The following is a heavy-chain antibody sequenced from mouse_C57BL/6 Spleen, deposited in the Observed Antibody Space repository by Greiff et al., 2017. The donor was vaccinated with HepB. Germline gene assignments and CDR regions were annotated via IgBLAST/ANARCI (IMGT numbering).Heavy chain of an antibody. CDR2: IYPGDGDT. Sequence: QVQLKESGPELVKPGASVKISCKASGYAFSSSWMNWVKQRPGKGLEWIGRIYPGDGDTNYNGKFKGKATLTADKSSSTAYMQLSSLTSEDSAVYFCARDYYGRHFDYWGQGTTLTVSS. J-gene: IGHJ2*01. CDR3: ARDYYGRHFDY. V-gene: IGHV1-82*01. CDR1: GYAFSSSW. D-gene: IGHD1-1*01.